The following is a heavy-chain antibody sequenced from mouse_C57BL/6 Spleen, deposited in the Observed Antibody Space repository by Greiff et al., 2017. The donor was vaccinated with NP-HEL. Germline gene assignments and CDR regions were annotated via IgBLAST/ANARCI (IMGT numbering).Heavy chain of an antibody. CDR1: GYAFSSYW. D-gene: IGHD3-3*01. CDR2: IYPGDGDT. Sequence: VQLQQSGAELVKPGASVKISCKASGYAFSSYWMNWVKQRPGKGLEWIGQIYPGDGDTNYNGKFKGKATLTADKSSSTAYMQISSLTSEDSAVYFCALGTPYPGGYFDVWGTRTTVTVSS. J-gene: IGHJ1*03. V-gene: IGHV1-80*01. CDR3: ALGTPYPGGYFDV.